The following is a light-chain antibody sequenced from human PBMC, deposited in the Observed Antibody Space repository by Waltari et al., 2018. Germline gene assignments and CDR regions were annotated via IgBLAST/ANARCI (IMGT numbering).Light chain of an antibody. Sequence: QSALTHPASVSGSPGQSITISCPGTSRDVGGYNYVSWYQQHPGKAPKLMIYDVNNRPSGVSNRFSGSKSDNTASLTISGLQAEDEADYYCSSYTSSRTRVFGGGTKLTVL. CDR2: DVN. J-gene: IGLJ3*02. CDR3: SSYTSSRTRV. CDR1: SRDVGGYNY. V-gene: IGLV2-14*01.